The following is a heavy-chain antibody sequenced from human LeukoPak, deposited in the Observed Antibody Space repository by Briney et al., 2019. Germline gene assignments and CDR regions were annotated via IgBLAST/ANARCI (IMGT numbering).Heavy chain of an antibody. V-gene: IGHV6-1*01. CDR1: GDSLSSNSVA. J-gene: IGHJ6*02. CDR2: TYYRRSKWYN. D-gene: IGHD4-11*01. CDR3: ASLHPGPSNAMDV. Sequence: SQTLSLTCAISGDSLSSNSVAWNWIRQSPSRGLEWLGRTYYRRSKWYNDYAVSVKSRISINPDTSKNQFSLHLNSVTPEDSAVYYCASLHPGPSNAMDVWGQGTTVTVSS.